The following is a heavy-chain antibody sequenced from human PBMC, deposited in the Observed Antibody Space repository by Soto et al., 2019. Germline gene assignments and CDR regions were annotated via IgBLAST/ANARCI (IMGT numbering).Heavy chain of an antibody. J-gene: IGHJ4*02. V-gene: IGHV1-58*01. CDR1: VFMFTSSA. D-gene: IGHD3-3*01. CDR2: LVVGSGNT. CDR3: AAVPVLRFLKWLPAYFDY. Sequence: GXSVKVSCKTSVFMFTSSAVQWVRQARGQRLEWIGWLVVGSGNTHYAQHFQERVTLTRDISTGTAYMELSSLRSEDTAVYYCAAVPVLRFLKWLPAYFDYWGQGTLVTVSS.